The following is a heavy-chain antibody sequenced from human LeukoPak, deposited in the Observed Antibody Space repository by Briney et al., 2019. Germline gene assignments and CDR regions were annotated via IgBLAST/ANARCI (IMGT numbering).Heavy chain of an antibody. Sequence: ASVKVSCKASGGTFSSYAINWVRQATGQGLEWMGWMNPNSGNTGYAQKFQGRVTMTRNTSISTAYMELSSLRSEDTAVYYCARGWNRYYYDSSGYYPFDYWGQGTLVTVSS. CDR1: GGTFSSYA. V-gene: IGHV1-8*02. J-gene: IGHJ4*02. CDR3: ARGWNRYYYDSSGYYPFDY. D-gene: IGHD3-22*01. CDR2: MNPNSGNT.